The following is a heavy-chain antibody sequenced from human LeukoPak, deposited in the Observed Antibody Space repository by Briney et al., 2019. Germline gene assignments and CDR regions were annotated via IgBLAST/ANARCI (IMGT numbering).Heavy chain of an antibody. V-gene: IGHV4-59*01. CDR2: IYSTGST. CDR1: GGSMTGNY. D-gene: IGHD3-22*01. Sequence: SGTPSLTSTVSGGSMTGNYWSWRRRSPGRGLEWSGDIYSTGSTNYNTSLKSRVTISIDTSKNQFSLRLSSVTAAGAGVYYCARRRDYYDSGVYKGPFFDYWGQGTLVTVSS. J-gene: IGHJ4*02. CDR3: ARRRDYYDSGVYKGPFFDY.